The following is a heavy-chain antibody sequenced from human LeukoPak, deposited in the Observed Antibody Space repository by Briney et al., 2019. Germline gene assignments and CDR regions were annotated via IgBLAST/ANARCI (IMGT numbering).Heavy chain of an antibody. CDR2: MYYSGST. J-gene: IGHJ4*02. CDR1: GGSISSGGYY. D-gene: IGHD3-9*01. CDR3: ARGSILTGYDITDY. V-gene: IGHV4-31*03. Sequence: PSETLSLTCTISGGSISSGGYYWIWLRQHPGQGLEWIGYMYYSGSTYYNPSLKSRVTMSLDTSKNQFSLKLSSVTAADTAMYYCARGSILTGYDITDYWGQGTLVTVSS.